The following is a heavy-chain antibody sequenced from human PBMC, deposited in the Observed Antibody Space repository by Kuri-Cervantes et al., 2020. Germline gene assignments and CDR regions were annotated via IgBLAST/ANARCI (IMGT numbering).Heavy chain of an antibody. Sequence: ASVKVSCKASGYTFTSYGINWVRQAPGQGLEWMGWMNPNSGNTGYAQKFQGRVTMTRNTSISTAYMELSSLRSEDTAVYYCARSYYDSSGYYHFDYWGQGTLVTVSS. V-gene: IGHV1-8*01. J-gene: IGHJ4*02. D-gene: IGHD3-22*01. CDR1: GYTFTSYG. CDR2: MNPNSGNT. CDR3: ARSYYDSSGYYHFDY.